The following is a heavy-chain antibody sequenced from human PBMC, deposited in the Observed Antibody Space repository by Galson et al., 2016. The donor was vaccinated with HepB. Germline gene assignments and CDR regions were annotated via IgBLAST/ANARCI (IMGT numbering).Heavy chain of an antibody. J-gene: IGHJ5*02. CDR1: GYTFNTYD. D-gene: IGHD2-2*01. CDR3: ARVPSTYCSGTSCLFDT. Sequence: SVKVSCKASGYTFNTYDISWVRQAPGQGLEWMGIISTYKGNTNYAQDFQGRVTVTTDTSTSTAYMERRSLRSDDTAVYYCARVPSTYCSGTSCLFDTWGQGTLVTVSA. V-gene: IGHV1-18*01. CDR2: ISTYKGNT.